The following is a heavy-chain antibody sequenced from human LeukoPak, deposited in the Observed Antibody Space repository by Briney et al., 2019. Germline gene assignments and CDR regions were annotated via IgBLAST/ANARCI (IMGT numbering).Heavy chain of an antibody. V-gene: IGHV4-34*01. D-gene: IGHD3-16*01. Sequence: PSGTLSLTCAVSGGSISSGGYYWSWIRQPPGKGLEWIGEINHSGSTNYNPSLKSRVTISVDTSKNQFSLKLSSVTAADTAVYYCASMRGALDRLDFDIDYWGQGTLVTVSS. CDR3: ASMRGALDRLDFDIDY. J-gene: IGHJ4*02. CDR2: INHSGST. CDR1: GGSISSGGYY.